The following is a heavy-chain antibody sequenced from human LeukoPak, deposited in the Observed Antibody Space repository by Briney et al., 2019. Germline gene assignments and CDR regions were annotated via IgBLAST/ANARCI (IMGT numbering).Heavy chain of an antibody. CDR2: ISYDGSNK. J-gene: IGHJ6*02. Sequence: PGRSLRLSCAASGFTFSSYAMHWVRQAPGKGLEWVAVISYDGSNKYYADSVKGRFTISRDNSKNTLYLQMNSLRAEDTAVYYCARDAGNSGYGMDVWGQGTTVTVSS. CDR3: ARDAGNSGYGMDV. D-gene: IGHD6-19*01. V-gene: IGHV3-30*04. CDR1: GFTFSSYA.